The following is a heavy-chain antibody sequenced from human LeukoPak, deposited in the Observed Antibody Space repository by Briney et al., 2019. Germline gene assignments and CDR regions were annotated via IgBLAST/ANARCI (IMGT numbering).Heavy chain of an antibody. D-gene: IGHD1-26*01. J-gene: IGHJ4*02. CDR3: ARDKSVGATPFDY. Sequence: PGGSLRLSCAASGFXFSNYWMGWVRQAPGKGLKRVANIKQDGSEKYYVDSVKGRFTISRDNAKKSLYLQMNSLRAEDTAVYYCARDKSVGATPFDYWGQGTLVTVSS. CDR1: GFXFSNYW. CDR2: IKQDGSEK. V-gene: IGHV3-7*05.